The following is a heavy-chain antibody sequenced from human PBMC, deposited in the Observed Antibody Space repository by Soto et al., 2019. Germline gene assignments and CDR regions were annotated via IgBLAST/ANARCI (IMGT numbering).Heavy chain of an antibody. CDR1: GITFSSNA. D-gene: IGHD6-13*01. CDR3: VKRGDSTSWYWFDP. Sequence: EVQLLESGGGLVQPGGSLRLSCAASGITFSSNAMCWVRQAPGKGLEWVSSTSASGTSTYYADSVMGRFTISREISKNTLYLQMNTLRADDTAVYYCVKRGDSTSWYWFDPWGQGTLVTVSS. V-gene: IGHV3-23*01. CDR2: TSASGTST. J-gene: IGHJ5*02.